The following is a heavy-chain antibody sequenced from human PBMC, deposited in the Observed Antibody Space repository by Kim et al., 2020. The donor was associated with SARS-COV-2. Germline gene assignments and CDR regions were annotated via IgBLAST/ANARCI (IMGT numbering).Heavy chain of an antibody. CDR3: LKGGWLRL. CDR2: IYGSDGTT. CDR1: GFTFTSYA. J-gene: IGHJ1*01. V-gene: IGHV3-23*01. D-gene: IGHD5-12*01. Sequence: GGSLRLSCATSGFTFTSYAMSWVRQAPGKGLEWVSVIYGSDGTTYYVDSVKGRFTISRDNSKNTLYLQMSNLRADDTAVYYCLKGGWLRLWGHCVLV.